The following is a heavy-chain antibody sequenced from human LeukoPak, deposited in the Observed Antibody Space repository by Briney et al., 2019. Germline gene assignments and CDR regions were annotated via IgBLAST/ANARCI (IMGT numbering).Heavy chain of an antibody. V-gene: IGHV4-59*01. CDR3: ARALHFGVDDAFDI. Sequence: PSETLSLTCAVYGGSISSYYWSWIRQPPGKGLEWIGYIYYSGSTNYNPSLKSRVTISVDTSKNQFSLKLSSVTAADTAVYYCARALHFGVDDAFDIWGQGTMVTVSS. CDR2: IYYSGST. CDR1: GGSISSYY. J-gene: IGHJ3*02. D-gene: IGHD3-3*01.